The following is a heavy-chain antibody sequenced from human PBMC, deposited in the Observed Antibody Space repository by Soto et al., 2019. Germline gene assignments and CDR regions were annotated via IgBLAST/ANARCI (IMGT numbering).Heavy chain of an antibody. J-gene: IGHJ3*02. V-gene: IGHV3-23*01. CDR2: ISGSGGST. CDR3: ARDSSDAFDI. Sequence: GGSLRLSCAASGFTFSSYAMSWVRQAPGKGLEWVSAISGSGGSTYYADSVKGRFTISRDNAKNSLYVQMNSLRAEDTAVYYCARDSSDAFDIWGQWTMVTVSS. CDR1: GFTFSSYA. D-gene: IGHD6-13*01.